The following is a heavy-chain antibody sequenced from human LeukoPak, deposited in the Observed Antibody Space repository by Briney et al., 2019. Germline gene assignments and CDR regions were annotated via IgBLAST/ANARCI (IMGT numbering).Heavy chain of an antibody. CDR1: GYTFTNYA. CDR2: INPNTGNP. Sequence: ASVKVSCKASGYTFTNYAMNWVRQAPGQGLEWMGWINPNTGNPMYAQGFTGRFVFSLDTSVTTTYLQINGLEAEDTAVYYCGIAVAGTYYYYYYMDVWGKGTTVTVSS. D-gene: IGHD6-19*01. V-gene: IGHV7-4-1*02. J-gene: IGHJ6*03. CDR3: GIAVAGTYYYYYYMDV.